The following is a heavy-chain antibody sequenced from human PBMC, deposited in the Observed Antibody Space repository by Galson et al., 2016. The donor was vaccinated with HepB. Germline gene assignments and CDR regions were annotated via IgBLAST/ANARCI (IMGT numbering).Heavy chain of an antibody. D-gene: IGHD4-23*01. V-gene: IGHV1-46*01. CDR1: AYTFTNYY. J-gene: IGHJ3*02. CDR3: ATSGNKGGAYDI. CDR2: ISPSGTST. Sequence: SVKVSCKASAYTFTNYYMHWVRQAPGQGPEWMGLISPSGTSTSYAEKFQGRVTMTRDTSTSTVYMELSSLRSEDTAVYYCATSGNKGGAYDIWGQGTMVAVSS.